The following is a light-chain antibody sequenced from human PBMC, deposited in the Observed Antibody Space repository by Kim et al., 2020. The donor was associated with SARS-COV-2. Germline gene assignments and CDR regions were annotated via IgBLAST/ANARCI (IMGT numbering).Light chain of an antibody. CDR2: GAS. V-gene: IGKV3-15*01. CDR3: QQYNNWPYT. CDR1: QGVSSN. Sequence: SVSPGERATLSCRASQGVSSNLAWYQQKPGQAPGLLIYGASTRATGIPVRFSGSGSGTEFTLTISSLQSEDFAVYYCQQYNNWPYTFGQGTKLEI. J-gene: IGKJ2*01.